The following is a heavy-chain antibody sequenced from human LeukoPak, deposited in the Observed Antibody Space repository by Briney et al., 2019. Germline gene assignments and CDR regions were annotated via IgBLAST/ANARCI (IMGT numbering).Heavy chain of an antibody. CDR1: GGSFSGYY. J-gene: IGHJ4*02. CDR2: INHSGST. V-gene: IGHV4-34*01. D-gene: IGHD2-2*01. CDR3: ARGGDCSSTSCYADEAKIDY. Sequence: PSETLSLTCAVYGGSFSGYYWSWIRQPTGKGLEWIGEINHSGSTNYNPSLKSRVTISVDTSKNQFSLKLSSVTAADTAVYYCARGGDCSSTSCYADEAKIDYWGQGTLVTVSS.